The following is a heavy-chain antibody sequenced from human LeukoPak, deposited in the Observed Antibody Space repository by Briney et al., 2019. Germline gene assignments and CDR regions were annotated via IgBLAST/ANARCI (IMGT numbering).Heavy chain of an antibody. CDR3: ARSLVVGATYPYH. CDR2: ISSRGTYI. Sequence: GGSLRLSCAASRFTFSTYSMNWVRQAPGKGLEWVSSISSRGTYIYYADSVKGRFTISRDNAKNSLYLQLNSLRAEDTAVYYCARSLVVGATYPYHWGQGTLVTVSS. D-gene: IGHD1-26*01. CDR1: RFTFSTYS. J-gene: IGHJ5*02. V-gene: IGHV3-21*01.